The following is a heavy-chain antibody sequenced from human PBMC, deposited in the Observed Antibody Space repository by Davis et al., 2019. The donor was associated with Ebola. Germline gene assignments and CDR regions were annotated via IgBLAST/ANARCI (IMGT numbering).Heavy chain of an antibody. CDR3: ARVDSSDGMDV. CDR2: IYYSGST. J-gene: IGHJ6*04. CDR1: GGSISSYY. Sequence: SETLSLTCTVSGGSISSYYWSWIRQPPGKGLEWIGYIYYSGSTNYNPSLKSRVTISVDTSKNQFSLKLSSVTAADTAVYYCARVDSSDGMDVWGKGTTVTVSS. V-gene: IGHV4-59*01. D-gene: IGHD3-22*01.